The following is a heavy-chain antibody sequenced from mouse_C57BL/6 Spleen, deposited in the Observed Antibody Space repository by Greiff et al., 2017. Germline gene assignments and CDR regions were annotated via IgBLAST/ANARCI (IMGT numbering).Heavy chain of an antibody. Sequence: QVQLQQPGAELVMPGASVKLSCKASGYTFTSYWMHWVKQRPGQGLEWIGEIDPSDSYTNYNQKFKGKSTLTVDKSSSTAYMRLSSLTSEDSAVYYCARSDYYGSSYVWFAYWGQGTLVTVSA. CDR3: ARSDYYGSSYVWFAY. V-gene: IGHV1-69*01. J-gene: IGHJ3*01. D-gene: IGHD1-1*01. CDR1: GYTFTSYW. CDR2: IDPSDSYT.